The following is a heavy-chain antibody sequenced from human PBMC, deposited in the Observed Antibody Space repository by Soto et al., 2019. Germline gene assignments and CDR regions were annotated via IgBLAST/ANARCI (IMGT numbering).Heavy chain of an antibody. CDR2: IIPIFGTA. J-gene: IGHJ6*02. D-gene: IGHD4-4*01. Sequence: QVQLVQSGAEVKKPGSSVKVSCKASGGTFSSYAISWVRQAPGQGLEWMGGIIPIFGTANYAQKFQGRVTITADESTSTAYMELSSLRSEDTAVYYCARERAYSNHHLYYYYGMDVWGQGTTVTVSS. CDR3: ARERAYSNHHLYYYYGMDV. CDR1: GGTFSSYA. V-gene: IGHV1-69*01.